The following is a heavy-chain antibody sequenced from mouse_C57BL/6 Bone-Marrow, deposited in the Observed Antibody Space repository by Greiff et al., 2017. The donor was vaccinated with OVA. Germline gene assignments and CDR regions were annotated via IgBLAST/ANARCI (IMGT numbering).Heavy chain of an antibody. CDR3: AREIYYYGSSYCWYFDV. J-gene: IGHJ1*03. D-gene: IGHD1-1*01. CDR2: IYPRSGIT. Sequence: VQLQQSGAELARPGASVKLSCKASGYTFTSYGISWVKQRTGQGLEWIGEIYPRSGITYYNEKFKGKATLTADKSSSTAYMELRSLTSEDSAVYFCAREIYYYGSSYCWYFDVWGTGTTVTVSS. V-gene: IGHV1-81*01. CDR1: GYTFTSYG.